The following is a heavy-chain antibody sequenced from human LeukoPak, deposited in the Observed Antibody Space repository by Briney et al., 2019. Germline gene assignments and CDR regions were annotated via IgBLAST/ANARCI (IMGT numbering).Heavy chain of an antibody. Sequence: SETLSLTCTVSGGSISSYYWSWIRQPPGKGLEWIGSIYYSGSTYYNPSLKSRVTISVDTSKNQFSLKLSSVTAADTAVYYCARPSLNSSGYYLDWYFDLWGRGTLVTVSS. D-gene: IGHD3-22*01. CDR1: GGSISSYY. V-gene: IGHV4-39*01. CDR3: ARPSLNSSGYYLDWYFDL. CDR2: IYYSGST. J-gene: IGHJ2*01.